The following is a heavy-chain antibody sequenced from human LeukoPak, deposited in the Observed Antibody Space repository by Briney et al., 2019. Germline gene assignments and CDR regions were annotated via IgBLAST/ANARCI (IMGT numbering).Heavy chain of an antibody. V-gene: IGHV1-2*02. J-gene: IGHJ4*02. D-gene: IGHD6-13*01. CDR2: INPNSGGT. CDR3: ARFIAAADTIDY. Sequence: ASVKVSCKGSGYTFTGYYMHWVRQAPGQGIEWMGWINPNSGGTNYAQKFQGRVTMTRDTSISTAYMELSRLRSDDTAVYYCARFIAAADTIDYWGQGTLVTVSS. CDR1: GYTFTGYY.